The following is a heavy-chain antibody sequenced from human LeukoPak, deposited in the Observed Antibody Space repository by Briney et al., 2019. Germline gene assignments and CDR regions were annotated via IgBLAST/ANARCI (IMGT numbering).Heavy chain of an antibody. D-gene: IGHD3-10*01. CDR1: GFTFSSYW. CDR2: IKQDGSEK. CDR3: ARNMVRGYEDAFDI. J-gene: IGHJ3*02. V-gene: IGHV3-7*01. Sequence: QAGGSLRLSCAASGFTFSSYWMSWVRQAPGKGLEWVANIKQDGSEKYYVDSVKGRFTISRDNAKNSLYLQMNSLRAEDTAVYYCARNMVRGYEDAFDIWGQGTMVTVSS.